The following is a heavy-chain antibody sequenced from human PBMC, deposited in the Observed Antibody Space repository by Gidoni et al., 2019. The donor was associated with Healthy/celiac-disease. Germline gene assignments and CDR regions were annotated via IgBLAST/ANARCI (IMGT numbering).Heavy chain of an antibody. CDR2: IVVGSGNT. V-gene: IGHV1-58*02. J-gene: IGHJ4*02. CDR1: GFTFTSSA. CDR3: AAFPGYSGVVQRGSPDY. D-gene: IGHD1-1*01. Sequence: QMQLVQSGPEVKKPGTSVKVSCKASGFTFTSSAMQWVRQARGQRLEWIGWIVVGSGNTNYAQKFQERVTITRDMSTSTAYMELSSLRSEDTAVYYCAAFPGYSGVVQRGSPDYWGQGTLVTVSS.